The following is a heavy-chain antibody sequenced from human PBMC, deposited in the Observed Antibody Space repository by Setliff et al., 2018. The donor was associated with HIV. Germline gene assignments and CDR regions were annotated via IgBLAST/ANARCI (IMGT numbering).Heavy chain of an antibody. J-gene: IGHJ5*02. CDR1: GYTFTSYG. V-gene: IGHV1-18*01. Sequence: GASVKVSCKASGYTFTSYGLSWVRQAPGQGLEWMGWIGDYNSNTEYAQKLQGRVTMTKDTSTSTAYMELRSLRPDDTAVYFCARRADWFDLWGQGTLVTVSS. CDR2: IGDYNSNT. CDR3: ARRADWFDL.